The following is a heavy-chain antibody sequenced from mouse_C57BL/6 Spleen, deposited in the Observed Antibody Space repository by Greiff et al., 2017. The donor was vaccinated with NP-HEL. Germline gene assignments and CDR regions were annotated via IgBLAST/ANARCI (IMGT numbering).Heavy chain of an antibody. CDR1: GYTFTSYW. D-gene: IGHD2-1*01. CDR2: IDPSDSYT. CDR3: ARRIYYGNPWFAY. V-gene: IGHV1-50*01. J-gene: IGHJ3*01. Sequence: VQLQQPGAELVKPGASVKLSCKASGYTFTSYWMQWVKQRPGQGLEWIGEIDPSDSYTNYNQKFKGKATLTVDTSSSTAYMQLSSLTSEDSAVYYCARRIYYGNPWFAYWGQGTLSLSLQ.